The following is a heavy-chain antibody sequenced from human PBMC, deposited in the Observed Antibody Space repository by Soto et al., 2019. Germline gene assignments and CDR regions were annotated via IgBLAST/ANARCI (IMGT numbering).Heavy chain of an antibody. D-gene: IGHD2-2*03. CDR2: IRQDGSQK. V-gene: IGHV3-7*01. Sequence: GVSLSLSCAASGFTFSTYWMSWVRQAPGKGLEWVANIRQDGSQKYYVDSVKGRFTISRDNAKNSLYLQMNSLRADDTAVYYCARGGYCSSTSCSLFDYWGQGTLVTVSS. CDR1: GFTFSTYW. J-gene: IGHJ4*02. CDR3: ARGGYCSSTSCSLFDY.